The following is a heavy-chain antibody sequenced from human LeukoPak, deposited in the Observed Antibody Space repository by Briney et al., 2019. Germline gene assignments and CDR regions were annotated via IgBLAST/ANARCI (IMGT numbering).Heavy chain of an antibody. J-gene: IGHJ3*02. V-gene: IGHV3-30-3*01. Sequence: GRSLRLSCAASGFTFSSYAMHWVRQAPGKGLEWVAVISYDGSNKYYADSVKGRFTISRDNSKNTLYLQMNSLRAEDTAVYYCARDLRFKYQLPDAFDIWGQGTMVTVSS. CDR1: GFTFSSYA. CDR2: ISYDGSNK. D-gene: IGHD2-2*01. CDR3: ARDLRFKYQLPDAFDI.